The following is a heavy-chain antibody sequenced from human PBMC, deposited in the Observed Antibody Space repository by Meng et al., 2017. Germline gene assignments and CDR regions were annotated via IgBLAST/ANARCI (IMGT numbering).Heavy chain of an antibody. Sequence: SETLSLTCTVSGGSISSGSYYWSWIRQPAGKGLEWIGRIYTSGSTNYNPSLKSRVTISVDTSKNQFSLKLSSVTAADTAVYYCARDRYSSSWYSDYWGQGTLVTVS. CDR2: IYTSGST. J-gene: IGHJ4*02. CDR3: ARDRYSSSWYSDY. D-gene: IGHD6-13*01. V-gene: IGHV4-61*02. CDR1: GGSISSGSYY.